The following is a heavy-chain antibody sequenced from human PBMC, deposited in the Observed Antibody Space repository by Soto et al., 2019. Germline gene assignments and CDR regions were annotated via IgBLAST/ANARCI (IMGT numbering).Heavy chain of an antibody. CDR1: GYTFNDYF. CDR2: INPNSGST. CDR3: ARVTATSPDAWLDP. Sequence: GASVKVSCKASGYTFNDYFLHWVRQAPGQGLEWKGWINPNSGSTNLAQRFQGWVTMTRDASISTVYLVLNRLKSDDTAVYYCARVTATSPDAWLDPWGQGTLVTVSS. D-gene: IGHD4-4*01. V-gene: IGHV1-2*04. J-gene: IGHJ5*02.